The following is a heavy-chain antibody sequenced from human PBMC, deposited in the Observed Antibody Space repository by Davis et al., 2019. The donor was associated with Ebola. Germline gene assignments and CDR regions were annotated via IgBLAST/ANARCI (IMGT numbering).Heavy chain of an antibody. J-gene: IGHJ6*02. CDR3: ARDRYYTIDV. CDR1: GFSFSSTW. D-gene: IGHD3-10*01. V-gene: IGHV3-74*01. Sequence: GESLKISCAASGFSFSSTWMHWVRQAPGKGLAWVSRIHSDGTSTIYTDSVKGRFTISRDNAKNTLYLQMNSLRAEDTAVYYCARDRYYTIDVWGQGTTVTVSS. CDR2: IHSDGTST.